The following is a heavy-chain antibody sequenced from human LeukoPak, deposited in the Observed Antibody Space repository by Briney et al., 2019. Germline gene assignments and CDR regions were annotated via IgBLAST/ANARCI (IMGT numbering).Heavy chain of an antibody. CDR1: GGSISSGGYY. CDR2: IYYSGST. V-gene: IGHV4-31*03. J-gene: IGHJ6*02. CDR3: ASLGPPDYGDYGIYGMDV. D-gene: IGHD4-17*01. Sequence: SETLSLTCTVSGGSISSGGYYWSWIRQHPGKGLEWIGYIYYSGSTYYNPSLKSRVTISVDTSKNQFSLKLSSVTAADTAVYYCASLGPPDYGDYGIYGMDVWGQGTTVTVSS.